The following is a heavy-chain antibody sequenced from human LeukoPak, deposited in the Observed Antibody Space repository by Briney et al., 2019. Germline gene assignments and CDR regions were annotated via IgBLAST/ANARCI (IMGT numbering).Heavy chain of an antibody. D-gene: IGHD5-18*01. J-gene: IGHJ3*02. CDR1: RFTFNNYN. Sequence: GGSLRLSCAASRFTFNNYNMFWVRQAPGKGLEWVSYISSSSSTIYYADSERGRFTISRDNAKNSLYLQMNSLRVEDTAVYHCARDYIQLRFPHDAFDIWGQGTMVTVSS. CDR2: ISSSSSTI. V-gene: IGHV3-48*04. CDR3: ARDYIQLRFPHDAFDI.